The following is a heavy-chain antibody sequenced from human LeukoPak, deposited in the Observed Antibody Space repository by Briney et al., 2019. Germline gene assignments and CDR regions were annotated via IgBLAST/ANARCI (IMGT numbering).Heavy chain of an antibody. Sequence: SGATLVNPTQTLTLTCTFSGFSLSTTGVGVGWIRQPPGKALEWIALIYWNDDKRYSPSLKSRRTITKDTSKNQVVLTMTNMDPVDTATYYCAHNARAAGPMYYFDYWGQGNLVTVSS. J-gene: IGHJ4*02. D-gene: IGHD6-13*01. V-gene: IGHV2-5*01. CDR3: AHNARAAGPMYYFDY. CDR1: GFSLSTTGVG. CDR2: IYWNDDK.